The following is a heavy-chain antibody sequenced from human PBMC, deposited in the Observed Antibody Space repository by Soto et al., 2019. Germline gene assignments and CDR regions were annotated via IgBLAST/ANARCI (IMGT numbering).Heavy chain of an antibody. D-gene: IGHD4-17*01. Sequence: ASVKVSCKASGYTFTGYYMHWVRQAPGQGLEWMGWINPNSGGTNYAQKFQGWVTMTRDTSNSTAYMELGRLRSDDTAVYYCARGGTTVTHDAFDIWGQGTMVTVSS. CDR3: ARGGTTVTHDAFDI. V-gene: IGHV1-2*04. CDR2: INPNSGGT. CDR1: GYTFTGYY. J-gene: IGHJ3*02.